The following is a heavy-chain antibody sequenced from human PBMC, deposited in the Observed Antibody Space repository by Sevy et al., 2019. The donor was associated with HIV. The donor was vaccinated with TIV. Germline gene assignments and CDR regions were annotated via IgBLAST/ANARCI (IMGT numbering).Heavy chain of an antibody. CDR2: MNQDGTER. D-gene: IGHD3-16*01. CDR3: VREGLGGFSYSLDC. V-gene: IGHV3-7*01. J-gene: IGHJ4*02. CDR1: GFTFISYA. Sequence: GGSLRLSCAASGFTFISYAMSWVRQAPGKGLEWVATMNQDGTERDYGDSVKGRLTISRDNTKTSLFLQMNSRSAEDTGVYYCVREGLGGFSYSLDCWGQGTLVTVSS.